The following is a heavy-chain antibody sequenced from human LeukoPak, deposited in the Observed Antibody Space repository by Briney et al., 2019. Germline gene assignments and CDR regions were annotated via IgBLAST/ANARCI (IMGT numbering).Heavy chain of an antibody. D-gene: IGHD6-13*01. V-gene: IGHV3-21*01. CDR2: ISSSSRYI. CDR1: GFTFSSYS. J-gene: IGHJ4*02. CDR3: ARNSVAAAEDFDY. Sequence: PGGSLRLSCAASGFTFSSYSMNWVRQAPGKGLEWVSSISSSSRYIYYADSVKGRFTISRDNAKNSLYLQMNSLRAEDTAVYYCARNSVAAAEDFDYWGQGTLVTVSS.